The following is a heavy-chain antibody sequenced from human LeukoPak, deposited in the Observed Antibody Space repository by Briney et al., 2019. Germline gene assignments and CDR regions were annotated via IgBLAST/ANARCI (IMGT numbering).Heavy chain of an antibody. CDR2: MNSNSGNT. V-gene: IGHV1-8*01. Sequence: GASVKVSCKVSGYTLTELSMHWVRQAPGQGLEWMGWMNSNSGNTGYGQKFQGRVTLTRNTFISTAYMELSRLRSDDTAVYYCAREHDGDGLHSSSWRHIDYWGQGTLVTVSS. CDR3: AREHDGDGLHSSSWRHIDY. CDR1: GYTLTELS. J-gene: IGHJ4*02. D-gene: IGHD6-13*01.